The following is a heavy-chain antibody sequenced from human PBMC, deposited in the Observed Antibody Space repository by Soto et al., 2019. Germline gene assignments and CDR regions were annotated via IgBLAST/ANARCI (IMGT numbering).Heavy chain of an antibody. CDR1: GFMFSTYS. J-gene: IGHJ5*02. D-gene: IGHD3-22*01. CDR2: ISSTGDST. V-gene: IGHV3-23*01. CDR3: AKSETVVAGTGWFDP. Sequence: GGSLRLSCAASGFMFSTYSMSWVRQAPGKGLEWVSAISSTGDSTHYAASVKGRFTISRDNSKDTLYLQMNSLRADDTAVYYCAKSETVVAGTGWFDPCGQGVLVTVSS.